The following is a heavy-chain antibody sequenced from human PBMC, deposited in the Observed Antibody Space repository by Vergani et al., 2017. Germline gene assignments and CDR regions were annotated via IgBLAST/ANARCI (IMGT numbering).Heavy chain of an antibody. CDR1: GGTFSSYA. J-gene: IGHJ3*02. V-gene: IGHV1-69*11. Sequence: QVQLVQSGAEVKKPGSSVKVSCKASGGTFSSYAISWVRQAPGQGLEWMGRIIPILGTANYAQKFQGRVTITADESTSTAYMELSSLRSEDTAVYYGARVIRWELQPQAFDIWGQGTMVTVSS. CDR3: ARVIRWELQPQAFDI. CDR2: IIPILGTA. D-gene: IGHD1-26*01.